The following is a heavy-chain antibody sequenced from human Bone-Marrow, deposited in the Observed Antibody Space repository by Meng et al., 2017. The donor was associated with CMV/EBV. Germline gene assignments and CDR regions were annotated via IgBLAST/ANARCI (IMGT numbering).Heavy chain of an antibody. J-gene: IGHJ4*02. D-gene: IGHD3-16*01. Sequence: GESLKISCAASGFTFSSYWMHWVRQAPGEGLEWVSYITGSSSTINYADSVKGRFTISRDNAKNLLYLQLNSLRAEDTAVYYCATSWGTFDNCDQGTLVTVSS. CDR3: ATSWGTFDN. CDR2: ITGSSSTI. V-gene: IGHV3-48*04. CDR1: GFTFSSYW.